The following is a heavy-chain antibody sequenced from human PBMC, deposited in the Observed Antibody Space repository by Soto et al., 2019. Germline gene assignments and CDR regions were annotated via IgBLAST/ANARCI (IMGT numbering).Heavy chain of an antibody. CDR3: VRDLYGSGTSLRGWSAP. D-gene: IGHD3-10*01. CDR2: ISSTGIYK. CDR1: GFTFSDYY. J-gene: IGHJ5*02. Sequence: PGGSLRLSCAASGFTFSDYYIAWIRQAPGKGLEWISYISSTGIYKRYADSVKGRFTIARDNANNSLVLQMNSLRADDTAGYYCVRDLYGSGTSLRGWSAPWGQGP. V-gene: IGHV3-11*06.